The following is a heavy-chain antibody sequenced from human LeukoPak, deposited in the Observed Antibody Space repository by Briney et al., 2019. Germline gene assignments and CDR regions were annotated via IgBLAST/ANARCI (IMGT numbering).Heavy chain of an antibody. D-gene: IGHD3-3*01. CDR3: ARDYKHDYDLGY. V-gene: IGHV3-7*01. CDR1: GFTFSSYW. Sequence: GGSLRLSCAASGFTFSSYWMSWVRQAPGKGLQWVANIKQDGSEKYYVGSVKGRFTISRDDAKNSLYLQMNSLRAEDTAVYYCARDYKHDYDLGYWGQGTLVTVSS. J-gene: IGHJ4*02. CDR2: IKQDGSEK.